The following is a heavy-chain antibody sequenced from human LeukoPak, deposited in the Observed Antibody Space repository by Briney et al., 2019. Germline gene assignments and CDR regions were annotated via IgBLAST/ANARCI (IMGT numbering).Heavy chain of an antibody. V-gene: IGHV3-30*02. D-gene: IGHD1-26*01. CDR1: GFALSSYG. CDR2: SRRDGTYV. Sequence: QPGGSLRLSCAASGFALSSYGMYWVRQTPDKGLEWVAYSRRDGTYVNYADSVKWRFISSRDNSKNTLGLQMNSLRVEDTALYYCASGGPTRGTLASWGQGTLVPVSS. J-gene: IGHJ4*02. CDR3: ASGGPTRGTLAS.